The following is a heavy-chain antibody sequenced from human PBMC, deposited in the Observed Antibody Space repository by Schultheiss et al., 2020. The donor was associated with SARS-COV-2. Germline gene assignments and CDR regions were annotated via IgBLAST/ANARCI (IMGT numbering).Heavy chain of an antibody. Sequence: GGSLRLSCAASGFTFSAYAMHWVRQAPGTGLEWVAVIWYDGSNKYYADSVKGRFTISRDNSKNTLYLQMNSLRAEDTAVYYCARGPIVVVPANYYYYMDVWGKGTTVTVSS. CDR2: IWYDGSNK. CDR1: GFTFSAYA. D-gene: IGHD2-2*01. V-gene: IGHV3-30*04. J-gene: IGHJ6*03. CDR3: ARGPIVVVPANYYYYMDV.